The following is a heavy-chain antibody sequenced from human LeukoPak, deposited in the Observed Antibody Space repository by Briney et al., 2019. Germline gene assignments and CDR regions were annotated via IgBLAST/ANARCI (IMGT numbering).Heavy chain of an antibody. J-gene: IGHJ1*01. CDR2: ISGSGGST. Sequence: GGSLRLSCAASGFTFSSYAMSWVRQAPGKGLEWVSAISGSGGSTYYADSVKGRFTISRDNSKNTLYLQMNSLRAEDTAVYYCAKAGNYDFWGGYSPPIYFQHWGQGTLVTVSS. CDR3: AKAGNYDFWGGYSPPIYFQH. D-gene: IGHD3-3*01. V-gene: IGHV3-23*01. CDR1: GFTFSSYA.